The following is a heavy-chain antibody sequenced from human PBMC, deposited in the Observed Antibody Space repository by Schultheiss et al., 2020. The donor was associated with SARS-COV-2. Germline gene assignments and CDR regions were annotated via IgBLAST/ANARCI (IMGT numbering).Heavy chain of an antibody. D-gene: IGHD1-1*01. Sequence: GGSLRLSCTASGFSFSTYSLNWVRQAPGEGLEWVSSISGSGDYIYYADSVRGRFTLSRDNAKNSLFLQMHRLTAEDTAMYYCARSPPLRNGGMDVWGQGATVTVSS. V-gene: IGHV3-21*01. CDR1: GFSFSTYS. J-gene: IGHJ6*02. CDR3: ARSPPLRNGGMDV. CDR2: ISGSGDYI.